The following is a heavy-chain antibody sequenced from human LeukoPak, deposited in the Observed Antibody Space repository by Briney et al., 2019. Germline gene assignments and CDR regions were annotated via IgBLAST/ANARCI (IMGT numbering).Heavy chain of an antibody. Sequence: GGSLRLSCAASGFTFSSYSMNWVRQAPGKGLEWVSYISSSSSTIYYADSVKGRFTISRDNARNSLYLQMNSLRAEDTAVYYCAKARIAVADFPDYWGQGTLVTVSS. CDR2: ISSSSSTI. CDR1: GFTFSSYS. J-gene: IGHJ4*02. V-gene: IGHV3-48*04. CDR3: AKARIAVADFPDY. D-gene: IGHD6-19*01.